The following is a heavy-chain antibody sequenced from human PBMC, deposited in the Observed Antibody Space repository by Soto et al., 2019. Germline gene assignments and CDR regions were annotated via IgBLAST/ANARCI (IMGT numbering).Heavy chain of an antibody. V-gene: IGHV1-2*02. J-gene: IGHJ6*02. CDR2: INPNSGGT. D-gene: IGHD2-2*01. CDR1: GYTFTGYY. Sequence: ASVKVSCKAPGYTFTGYYMHWVRQAPGQGLEWMGWINPNSGGTNYAQKFQGRVTMTRDTSISTAYMELSRLRSDDTAVYYCARDLXRRYQLIISPGVYGMDVWGQGTTVTVSS. CDR3: ARDLXRRYQLIISPGVYGMDV.